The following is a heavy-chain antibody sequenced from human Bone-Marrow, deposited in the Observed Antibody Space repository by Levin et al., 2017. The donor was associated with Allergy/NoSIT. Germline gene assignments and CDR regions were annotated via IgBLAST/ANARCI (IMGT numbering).Heavy chain of an antibody. CDR2: IFSSGSA. V-gene: IGHV4-4*07. CDR3: ERENRAAGVDS. Sequence: SETLSLTCIVSGGSIDNYYWTWMRQPAGKGLEWIGRIFSSGSANYNPSLQSRVTMSVDTSKNQFSLRLSSVTAAETDVFYCERENRAAGVDSWGQGTLVTVSS. CDR1: GGSIDNYY. J-gene: IGHJ4*02. D-gene: IGHD6-25*01.